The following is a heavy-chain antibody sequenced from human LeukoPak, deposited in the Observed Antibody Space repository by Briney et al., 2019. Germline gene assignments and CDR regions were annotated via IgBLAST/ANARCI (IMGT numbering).Heavy chain of an antibody. V-gene: IGHV4-34*01. CDR3: ARGLTTRSLWY. J-gene: IGHJ4*02. D-gene: IGHD1-1*01. Sequence: PSETLSLTCAVYGGSFSGYYWSWIRQPPGKGLEWIGEINHSGSANYNPSLKSRVTISVDTSKNQFSLKLSSVAAADTAVYYCARGLTTRSLWYWGQGTLVTVSS. CDR2: INHSGSA. CDR1: GGSFSGYY.